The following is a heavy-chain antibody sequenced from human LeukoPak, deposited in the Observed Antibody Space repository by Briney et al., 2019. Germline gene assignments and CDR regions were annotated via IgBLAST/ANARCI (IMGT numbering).Heavy chain of an antibody. D-gene: IGHD3-16*01. J-gene: IGHJ5*02. CDR3: TVPQSGGNWFDP. CDR1: GFTFSGSA. V-gene: IGHV3-73*01. Sequence: GGSLKLSCAASGFTFSGSAMHWVRQASGKGLEWVGRIRSKANSYATAYAASVKDRSTISRDDSESTAYLQMNSLKAEDTAVYYCTVPQSGGNWFDPWGPGTQVTVSS. CDR2: IRSKANSYAT.